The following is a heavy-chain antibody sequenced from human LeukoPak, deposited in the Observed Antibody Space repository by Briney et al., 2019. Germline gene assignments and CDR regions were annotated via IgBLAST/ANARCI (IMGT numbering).Heavy chain of an antibody. Sequence: GASVKVSCKASGYTFTGYYMHWVRQAPGQGLEWMGWINPNSVGTNYAQKFQGRVTMTRDTSTSTVYMELSSLRSEDTAVYYCARVKSYYYDTSDKDAFDIWGQGTMVTVSS. J-gene: IGHJ3*02. CDR3: ARVKSYYYDTSDKDAFDI. V-gene: IGHV1-2*02. D-gene: IGHD3-22*01. CDR2: INPNSVGT. CDR1: GYTFTGYY.